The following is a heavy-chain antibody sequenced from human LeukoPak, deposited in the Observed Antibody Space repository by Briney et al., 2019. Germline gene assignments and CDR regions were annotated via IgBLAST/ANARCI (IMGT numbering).Heavy chain of an antibody. J-gene: IGHJ4*02. CDR3: ARTPPGGDVDH. CDR1: GYTFTNYD. Sequence: ASVKVSCKASGYTFTNYDINWVRQATGQGLEWMGWINPNSGNTGYAQKFQGRVTITRNTPISTAYMELGSLRSEDTAVYYCARTPPGGDVDHWGQGTLVTVSS. V-gene: IGHV1-8*01. D-gene: IGHD3-16*01. CDR2: INPNSGNT.